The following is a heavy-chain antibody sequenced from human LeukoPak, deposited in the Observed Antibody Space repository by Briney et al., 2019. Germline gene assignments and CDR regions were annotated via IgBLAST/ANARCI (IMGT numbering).Heavy chain of an antibody. D-gene: IGHD4-17*01. CDR2: ISGSGGST. CDR1: GFTFSSYG. V-gene: IGHV3-23*01. Sequence: GGSLRLSCAASGFTFSSYGMSWVRQAPGKGLEWVSAISGSGGSTYYADSVKGRFTISRDNSENTLYLQMNSLRAEDTAVYYCAKESGYGDLVEFDYWGQGTLVTVSS. CDR3: AKESGYGDLVEFDY. J-gene: IGHJ4*02.